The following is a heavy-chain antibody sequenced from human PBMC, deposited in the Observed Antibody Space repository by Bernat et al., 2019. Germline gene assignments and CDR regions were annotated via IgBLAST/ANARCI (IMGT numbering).Heavy chain of an antibody. CDR2: ISYDGSNK. J-gene: IGHJ4*02. D-gene: IGHD3-22*01. Sequence: QVQLVESGGGVFQPGRSPRLSCTASGFTFRSYAMHWVRQAPGKGLEWVALISYDGSNKYYADSAKGRFTISRDNSENTLYLQMNSLRGDDTAVYYCANLGYDSSGSPLLFDFWGQGTLVTVDS. CDR3: ANLGYDSSGSPLLFDF. V-gene: IGHV3-30*18. CDR1: GFTFRSYA.